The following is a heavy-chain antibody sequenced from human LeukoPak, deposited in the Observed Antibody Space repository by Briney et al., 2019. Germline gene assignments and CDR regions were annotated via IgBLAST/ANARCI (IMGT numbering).Heavy chain of an antibody. D-gene: IGHD2-21*02. J-gene: IGHJ4*02. Sequence: GASVKVSCKVSGYTLTELSMHWVRQAPGKGLEWMGGFDPEDGETIYAQKLQGRVTMTTDTSTSTAYMELRSLRSDDTAVYYCARVLGDHFDYWGQGTLVTVSS. CDR3: ARVLGDHFDY. CDR2: FDPEDGET. V-gene: IGHV1-24*01. CDR1: GYTLTELS.